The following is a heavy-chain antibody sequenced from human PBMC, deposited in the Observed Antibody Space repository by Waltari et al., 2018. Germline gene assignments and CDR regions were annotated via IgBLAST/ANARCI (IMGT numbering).Heavy chain of an antibody. CDR3: ARESYYFGRHAFDI. CDR2: IYYSGST. V-gene: IGHV4-59*11. Sequence: QVQLQESGPGLVKPSETLSLTCTVHGGSISRHSWSWIRQPPGKGLEWIGYIYYSGSTNYNPSLKSRVTISVDTSKNQFSLKLSSVTAADTAVYYCARESYYFGRHAFDIWGQGTMVTVSS. D-gene: IGHD1-26*01. J-gene: IGHJ3*02. CDR1: GGSISRHS.